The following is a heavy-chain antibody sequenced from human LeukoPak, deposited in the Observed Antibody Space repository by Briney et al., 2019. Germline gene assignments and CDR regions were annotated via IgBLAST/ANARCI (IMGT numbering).Heavy chain of an antibody. D-gene: IGHD3-16*01. V-gene: IGHV3-66*01. CDR2: IYSGGYP. J-gene: IGHJ4*02. CDR3: VISKTYHFDY. CDR1: APTVSNNY. Sequence: SLRLSCSPSAPTVSNNYMNCVRQTPGKGLEWVSVIYSGGYPHYADFVKGRFTISRDNSKNTLYLQMNSLRVEDTAVYYCVISKTYHFDYWGQGTLVTVSS.